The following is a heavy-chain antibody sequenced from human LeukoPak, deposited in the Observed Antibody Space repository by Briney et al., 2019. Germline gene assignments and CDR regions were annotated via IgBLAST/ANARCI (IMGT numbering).Heavy chain of an antibody. Sequence: PSETLSLTCTVSGGSISSYYWSWIRQPAGKGLEWIGRIHTSGSTNYNPSLKSRVTMSVDTSKNQFSLKLSSVTAADTAVYYCARDLYSNYGNWFDPWGQGTLVTVSS. V-gene: IGHV4-4*07. CDR3: ARDLYSNYGNWFDP. CDR2: IHTSGST. CDR1: GGSISSYY. J-gene: IGHJ5*02. D-gene: IGHD4-11*01.